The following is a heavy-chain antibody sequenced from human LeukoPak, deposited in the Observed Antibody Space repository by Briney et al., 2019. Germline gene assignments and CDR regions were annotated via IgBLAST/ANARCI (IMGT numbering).Heavy chain of an antibody. Sequence: PSETLSLTCAVYGGSFRGHYWSWIRQPPGKGLEGIGEINHSGSTSYNPSLKSRVTMTVDTSKNQFSLKLRSVNPADTAVYYCARGKMYYYDSSGYGYWGQGTLVTVSS. D-gene: IGHD3-22*01. CDR3: ARGKMYYYDSSGYGY. CDR2: INHSGST. V-gene: IGHV4-34*01. J-gene: IGHJ4*02. CDR1: GGSFRGHY.